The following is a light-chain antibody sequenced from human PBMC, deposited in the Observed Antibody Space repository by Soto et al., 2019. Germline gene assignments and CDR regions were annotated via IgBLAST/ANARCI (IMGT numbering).Light chain of an antibody. J-gene: IGKJ3*01. V-gene: IGKV3-20*01. Sequence: EIVLTQSPGTLSLSPGERATLSCRASQSVSSSFLAWYQQKPGQAPRLLIYGASTRATGIPDRFSGSGSGIDFTLTSSRLEPEDFAVYYCQQYGDSPFTFGPGTKVDI. CDR2: GAS. CDR3: QQYGDSPFT. CDR1: QSVSSSF.